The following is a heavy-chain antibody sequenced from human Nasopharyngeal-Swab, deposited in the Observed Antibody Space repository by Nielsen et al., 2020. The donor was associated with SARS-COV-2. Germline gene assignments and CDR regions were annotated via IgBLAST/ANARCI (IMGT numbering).Heavy chain of an antibody. V-gene: IGHV1-2*02. CDR1: GYTFTDYY. J-gene: IGHJ6*02. D-gene: IGHD2-15*01. CDR3: AREIFSGYCSGTRCYGVIYYGMDV. CDR2: MNPHNGGT. Sequence: ASVKVSCKPSGYTFTDYYMHWVRQAPGQGLEWMGWMNPHNGGTNYAQKFQGRVTMTIDTSTSTAYMELRSLRPDDTAVYFCAREIFSGYCSGTRCYGVIYYGMDVWGQGTTVTVSS.